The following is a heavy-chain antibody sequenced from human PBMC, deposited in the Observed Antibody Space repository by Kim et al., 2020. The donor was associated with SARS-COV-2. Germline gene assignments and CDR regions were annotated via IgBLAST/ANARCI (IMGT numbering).Heavy chain of an antibody. V-gene: IGHV3-74*01. CDR3: SRGARAGSLFDP. D-gene: IGHD1-26*01. Sequence: ASVTGRFTNSRDNAKNTVYLQMNSLRVEDTAVYYCSRGARAGSLFDPWGQGTLVTVSS. J-gene: IGHJ5*02.